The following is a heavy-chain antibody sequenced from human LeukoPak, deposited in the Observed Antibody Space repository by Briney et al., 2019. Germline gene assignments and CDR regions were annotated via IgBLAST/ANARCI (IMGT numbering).Heavy chain of an antibody. J-gene: IGHJ3*02. CDR2: ISSSSSYI. CDR1: GFTFNSYS. V-gene: IGHV3-21*01. D-gene: IGHD4-17*01. Sequence: SGGSLRLSCAASGFTFNSYSMNWVRQAPGKGLEWVSSISSSSSYIYYADSVKGRFTISRDNAENSLYLQMNSLRAEDTAVYYCARGWNDYGDVRDAFDIWGQGTMVTASS. CDR3: ARGWNDYGDVRDAFDI.